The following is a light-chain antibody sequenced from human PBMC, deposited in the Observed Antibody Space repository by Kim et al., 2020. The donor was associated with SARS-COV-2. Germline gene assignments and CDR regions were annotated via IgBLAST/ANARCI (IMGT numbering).Light chain of an antibody. J-gene: IGKJ2*01. V-gene: IGKV1-39*01. CDR3: QQGYTTPRFT. CDR2: RAS. Sequence: DIQMTQSPSSLSASVGDRVTITCRASHSISNYLNWYQQKPGEVPKLLIYRASSVQSGVPSRFIGSGSGTDFTLTISNLQREDFATYYCQQGYTTPRFTFGQGTKLEI. CDR1: HSISNY.